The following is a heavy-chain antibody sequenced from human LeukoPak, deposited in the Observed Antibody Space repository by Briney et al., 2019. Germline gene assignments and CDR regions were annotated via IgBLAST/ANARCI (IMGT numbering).Heavy chain of an antibody. CDR3: ARGPLGDLFSDAFDI. CDR1: GGSISSYC. V-gene: IGHV4-59*01. D-gene: IGHD3-10*01. J-gene: IGHJ3*02. Sequence: SSETLSLTCTVSGGSISSYCWSWIRQPPGKGLEWIGYIYYSGSTNYNPSLKSRVTISVDTSKNQFSLKLTSVTATDTAVYFCARGPLGDLFSDAFDIWGQGTKVTVSS. CDR2: IYYSGST.